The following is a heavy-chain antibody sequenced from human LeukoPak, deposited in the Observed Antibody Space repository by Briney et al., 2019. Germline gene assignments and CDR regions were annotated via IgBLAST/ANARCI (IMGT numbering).Heavy chain of an antibody. Sequence: PSETLSLTCAVSGYSISSGYYWGWIRPPPGKGLEWIGSIYHSGGTYNNPSLKGRVTLSVDTSKNQFSLKLSSVTAADTAVYYCARSYYYGSGSYQDYYYSMDVWGKGTTVTVSS. CDR2: IYHSGGT. CDR3: ARSYYYGSGSYQDYYYSMDV. CDR1: GYSISSGYY. J-gene: IGHJ6*03. D-gene: IGHD3-10*01. V-gene: IGHV4-38-2*01.